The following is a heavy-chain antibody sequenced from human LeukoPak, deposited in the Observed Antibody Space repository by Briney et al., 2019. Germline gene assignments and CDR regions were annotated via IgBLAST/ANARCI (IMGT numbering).Heavy chain of an antibody. CDR2: IKQDGSEK. CDR1: GFTFSSYW. CDR3: ARASYYDFWSGYSNFDY. D-gene: IGHD3-3*01. J-gene: IGHJ4*02. Sequence: GGSLRLSCAASGFTFSSYWMSWVRQAPGKGLEWVANIKQDGSEKYYVDSVKGRFTISRDNAKNSLYLQMNSLRAEDTAVYYCARASYYDFWSGYSNFDYWGQGTLVTVSS. V-gene: IGHV3-7*04.